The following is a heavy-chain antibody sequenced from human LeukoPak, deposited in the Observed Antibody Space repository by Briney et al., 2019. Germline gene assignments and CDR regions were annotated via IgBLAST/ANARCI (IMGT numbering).Heavy chain of an antibody. V-gene: IGHV3-53*01. CDR1: GFTFSSYA. D-gene: IGHD3-10*01. CDR2: IYSGGST. J-gene: IGHJ4*02. CDR3: ARSPMVRGVIITYFDY. Sequence: GGSLRLSCEASGFTFSSYAMSWVRQAPGKGLEWVSVIYSGGSTYYADSVKGRFTISRDKSKNTLYLQMNSLRAEDTAVYYCARSPMVRGVIITYFDYWGQGTLVTVSS.